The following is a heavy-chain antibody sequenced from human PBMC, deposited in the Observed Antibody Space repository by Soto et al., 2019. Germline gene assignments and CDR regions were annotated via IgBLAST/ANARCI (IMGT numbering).Heavy chain of an antibody. Sequence: QVQLVQSGPELKKPGASVKVSCKTSGYSFHNSGISWVRQAPGQGLEWMGWISVFNGYAHYAQKFQGRVIMTADTFTNTAYMELRGLRPDDTAMYYCSKNGTTWFASWGQGTPVTVSS. CDR2: ISVFNGYA. CDR1: GYSFHNSG. D-gene: IGHD1-1*01. J-gene: IGHJ5*01. V-gene: IGHV1-18*01. CDR3: SKNGTTWFAS.